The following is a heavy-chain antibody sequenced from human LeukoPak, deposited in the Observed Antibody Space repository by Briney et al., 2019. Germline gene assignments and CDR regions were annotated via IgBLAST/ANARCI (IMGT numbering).Heavy chain of an antibody. CDR1: GYTFSGYL. V-gene: IGHV1-2*02. CDR2: INPNSDGT. CDR3: ARDRNGDGFAYFDY. J-gene: IGHJ4*02. Sequence: ASVTVSCKASGYTFSGYLMHWVRQAPGQGLEWMGWINPNSDGTGSAQKFQGRVTMTRDTSISTVYMVLSRLRSDDTAVYYCARDRNGDGFAYFDYWGQGTLVTVSS. D-gene: IGHD5-24*01.